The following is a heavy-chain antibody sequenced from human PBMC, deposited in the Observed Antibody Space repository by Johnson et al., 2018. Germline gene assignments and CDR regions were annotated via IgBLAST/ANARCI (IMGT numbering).Heavy chain of an antibody. D-gene: IGHD2-21*02. Sequence: QVQLVQSGAEVKKPGSSVKVSCKASGGTFSSYAISLVRQAPGQGLEWMGGIIPIFGTTNYAQQFQGRVTCAPDDPTSTAYMGLSSLRTADTAVYYCAGVEYCVDDCYFLYFQHWGQGTLVTVSS. CDR3: AGVEYCVDDCYFLYFQH. J-gene: IGHJ1*01. CDR1: GGTFSSYA. V-gene: IGHV1-69*05. CDR2: IIPIFGTT.